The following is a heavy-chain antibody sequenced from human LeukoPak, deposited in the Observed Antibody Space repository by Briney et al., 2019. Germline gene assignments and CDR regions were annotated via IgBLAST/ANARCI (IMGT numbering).Heavy chain of an antibody. Sequence: PGGSLRLSCAASGFTFSSYSMNWVRQAPGKGLEWVSSISSSSYIYYADSVKGRFTISRDNAKNSLYLQMNSLRAEDTAVYYCARDSGSFNRPDYWGQGTLVTVSS. CDR2: ISSSSYI. CDR1: GFTFSSYS. D-gene: IGHD1-26*01. J-gene: IGHJ4*02. CDR3: ARDSGSFNRPDY. V-gene: IGHV3-21*01.